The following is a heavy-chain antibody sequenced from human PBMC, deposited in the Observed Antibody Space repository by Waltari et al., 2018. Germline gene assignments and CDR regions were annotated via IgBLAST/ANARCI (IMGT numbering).Heavy chain of an antibody. CDR2: IYSGGST. D-gene: IGHD2-21*01. CDR3: ASIYCGGDCPSGMRFDY. V-gene: IGHV3-53*02. Sequence: EVQLVETGGGLIQPGGSLRLSCAASGFTVSRKYMRWVRQAPGKGLEWFSVIYSGGSTYYADSVKGRFTISRDNSKNTLYLQMNSLRAEDTAVYYCASIYCGGDCPSGMRFDYWGQGTLVTVSS. J-gene: IGHJ4*02. CDR1: GFTVSRKY.